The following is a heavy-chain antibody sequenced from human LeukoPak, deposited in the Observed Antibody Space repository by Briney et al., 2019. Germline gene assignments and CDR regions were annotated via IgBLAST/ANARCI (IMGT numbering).Heavy chain of an antibody. J-gene: IGHJ4*02. Sequence: ASVKVSCKASGYTFTGYYMHWVRQAPGQGLEWMGRINPNSGGTNYAQKFQGGVTMTRDTSISTAYMELSRLRSDDTAVYYCARGGGYFDWLLTDCWGQGTLVTVSS. D-gene: IGHD3-9*01. CDR2: INPNSGGT. CDR1: GYTFTGYY. V-gene: IGHV1-2*06. CDR3: ARGGGYFDWLLTDC.